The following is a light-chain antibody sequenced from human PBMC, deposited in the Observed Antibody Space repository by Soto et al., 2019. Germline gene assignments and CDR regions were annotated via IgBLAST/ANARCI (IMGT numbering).Light chain of an antibody. CDR3: SAWDNSLNGYV. CDR2: SAG. Sequence: QSVLTQPLSASASPGQRVTISCSGGSSNIGSNNVAWYQHLPGTAPPRLIFSAGQRPSGVPGRFSGSKSGTPASLAISGLQSEDEGDYYCSAWDNSLNGYVFGPGTKVTVL. CDR1: SSNIGSNN. J-gene: IGLJ1*01. V-gene: IGLV1-44*01.